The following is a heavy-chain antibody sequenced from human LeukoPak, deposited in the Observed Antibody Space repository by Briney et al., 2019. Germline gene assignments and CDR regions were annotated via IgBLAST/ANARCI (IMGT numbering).Heavy chain of an antibody. Sequence: PGESLKISCKGSGYSFTSYWIGWVRQMPGKGLEWMGIIFPGDSDTRYSPSFQGQVTISADKSISTAYLQWSSLKASDTAMYYCARHPRYISGWSSFDFWGQGTLVTVSS. D-gene: IGHD6-19*01. V-gene: IGHV5-51*01. CDR3: ARHPRYISGWSSFDF. CDR2: IFPGDSDT. J-gene: IGHJ4*02. CDR1: GYSFTSYW.